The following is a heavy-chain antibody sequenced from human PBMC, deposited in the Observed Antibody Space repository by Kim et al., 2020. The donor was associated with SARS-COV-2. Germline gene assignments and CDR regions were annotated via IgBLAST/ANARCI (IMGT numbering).Heavy chain of an antibody. Sequence: ASVKVSCKASGYTFTSYYMHWVRQAPGQGLEWMGIINPSGGSTSYAQKFQGRVTMTRDTSTSTVYMQLSSLRSEDTAVYYCARVPRGDGMDVWGQGTTVTVSS. CDR2: INPSGGST. CDR3: ARVPRGDGMDV. D-gene: IGHD3-10*01. J-gene: IGHJ6*02. CDR1: GYTFTSYY. V-gene: IGHV1-46*01.